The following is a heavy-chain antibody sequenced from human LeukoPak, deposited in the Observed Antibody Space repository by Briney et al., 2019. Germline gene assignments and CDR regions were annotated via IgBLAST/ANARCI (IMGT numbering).Heavy chain of an antibody. Sequence: ASVKVSCEASGYTFTNYAISWVRQAPGQGLEWMGWISVYSDDTKSAQNLQGRITMTKDTSTSTAYMELRSLRSEDTAVYYCAIDVGELLTYWGQGTLVTVSS. CDR1: GYTFTNYA. CDR2: ISVYSDDT. V-gene: IGHV1-18*01. J-gene: IGHJ4*02. CDR3: AIDVGELLTY. D-gene: IGHD1-26*01.